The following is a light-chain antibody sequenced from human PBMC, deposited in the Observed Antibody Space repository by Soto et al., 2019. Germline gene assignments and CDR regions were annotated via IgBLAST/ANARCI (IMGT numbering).Light chain of an antibody. V-gene: IGKV3-20*01. CDR2: GAS. Sequence: ESVLTQSPGTLSLSPGERATLSCRASQSVSSSYLAWYQQKPGQAPRLLIYGASSRATGIPDRFSGSGSGTDFTLTNSRLEPEDFVVYYCQQYGSSPWTFGQGTKVDIK. CDR3: QQYGSSPWT. J-gene: IGKJ1*01. CDR1: QSVSSSY.